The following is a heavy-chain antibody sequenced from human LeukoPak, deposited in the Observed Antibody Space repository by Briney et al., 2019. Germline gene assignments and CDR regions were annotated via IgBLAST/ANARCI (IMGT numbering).Heavy chain of an antibody. CDR3: ARGYCTNGVCYNDY. J-gene: IGHJ4*02. V-gene: IGHV1-2*02. CDR1: GYTFIAYY. D-gene: IGHD2-8*01. Sequence: VSVKVSCKASGYTFIAYYIHWLRQAPGQGLEWIGWINPNTGDTNYAQNFQGRVTMIRDASISTADMELNRLRSDDTAVYYCARGYCTNGVCYNDYWGQGTLVTVSS. CDR2: INPNTGDT.